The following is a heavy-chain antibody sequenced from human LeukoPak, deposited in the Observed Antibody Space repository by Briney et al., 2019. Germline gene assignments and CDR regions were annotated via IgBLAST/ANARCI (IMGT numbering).Heavy chain of an antibody. CDR1: GFTFSSYS. V-gene: IGHV3-48*01. CDR3: ARESANYIVVVVAANYYGMDV. J-gene: IGHJ6*02. D-gene: IGHD2-15*01. CDR2: ISSSSCTI. Sequence: GGSLRLSCAASGFTFSSYSMNWVRQAPGKGLEWVSYISSSSCTIYCADSVKGRFNISRDNAKNSLYLQMNSLRAEDTAVYYCARESANYIVVVVAANYYGMDVWGQGTTVTVSS.